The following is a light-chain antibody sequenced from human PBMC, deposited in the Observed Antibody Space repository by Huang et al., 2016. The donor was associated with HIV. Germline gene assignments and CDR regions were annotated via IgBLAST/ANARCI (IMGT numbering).Light chain of an antibody. V-gene: IGKV1-16*01. Sequence: DIPMTQSPSSLSASVGDRVTITCRASRDINNYLAWFQQKPGKAPTSLIYVASTLQSGVPSRFSGNVSGTDFTLTISSLQPEDFATYYCQQYHSYPLTFGQGTRLEIK. CDR2: VAS. CDR3: QQYHSYPLT. J-gene: IGKJ5*01. CDR1: RDINNY.